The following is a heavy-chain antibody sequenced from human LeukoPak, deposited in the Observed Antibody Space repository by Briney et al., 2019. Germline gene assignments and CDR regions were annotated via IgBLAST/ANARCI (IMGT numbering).Heavy chain of an antibody. J-gene: IGHJ3*02. V-gene: IGHV3-13*04. CDR1: GFTFSSYD. D-gene: IGHD6-19*01. CDR2: IGTAGDT. CDR3: AIAVAGIGAFDI. Sequence: PGGSLRLSCAASGFTFSSYDMHWVRQATGKGLEWVSAIGTAGDTYYPGSVKGRFTISRENAKNSLYLRMNSLRAGDTAVYYCAIAVAGIGAFDIWGQGTMVTVSS.